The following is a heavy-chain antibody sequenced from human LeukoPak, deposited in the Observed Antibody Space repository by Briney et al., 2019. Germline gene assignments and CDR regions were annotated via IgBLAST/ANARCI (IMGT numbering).Heavy chain of an antibody. V-gene: IGHV1-8*03. J-gene: IGHJ6*03. D-gene: IGHD3-3*01. Sequence: ASVKVSCKASGYTFTSYGISWVRQATGQGLEWMGWMNPNSGNTGYAQKFQGRVTITRNTSISTAYMELSSLRSEDTAVYYCARGAPFLNDFWSGYYRVLWDYYYYMDVWGKGTTVTVSS. CDR2: MNPNSGNT. CDR3: ARGAPFLNDFWSGYYRVLWDYYYYMDV. CDR1: GYTFTSYG.